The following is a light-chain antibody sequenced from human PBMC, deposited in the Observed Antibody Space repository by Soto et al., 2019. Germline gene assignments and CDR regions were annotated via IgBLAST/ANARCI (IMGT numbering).Light chain of an antibody. J-gene: IGKJ1*01. CDR3: QQRSNWPWT. CDR1: LTISNNF. CDR2: GAS. V-gene: IGKV3D-20*02. Sequence: EILLTQSPGTLSLSPGEGATLSCRASLTISNNFIAWYQQRAGKAPRLVIYGASTRDTGIPDRFSARGSGTDFTLTISRLEPEDFEVYYCQQRSNWPWTFGQGTKVDIK.